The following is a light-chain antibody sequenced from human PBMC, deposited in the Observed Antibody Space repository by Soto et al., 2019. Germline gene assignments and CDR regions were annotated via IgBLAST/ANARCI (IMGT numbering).Light chain of an antibody. Sequence: QSALTQPPSASGSPGQSVNISCTGTSSDIGGYNYVSWYQQHPGKAPKLMIYEVSKRPSGVPDRFSGSKSGNTASLTVSGLQAEDEADYYCSSYAGSNIFVFGTGTKLTVL. J-gene: IGLJ1*01. CDR2: EVS. V-gene: IGLV2-8*01. CDR1: SSDIGGYNY. CDR3: SSYAGSNIFV.